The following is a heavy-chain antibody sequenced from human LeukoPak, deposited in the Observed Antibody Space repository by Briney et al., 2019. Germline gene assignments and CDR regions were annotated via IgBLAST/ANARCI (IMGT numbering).Heavy chain of an antibody. CDR2: IYYSGST. CDR3: ARHGMYSSGDPPAGSPDY. D-gene: IGHD6-19*01. CDR1: GGSISSYY. Sequence: SETLSLTCTVSGGSISSYYWSWIRQPPGKGLEWIGYIYYSGSTNYNPSLKSRVTISVDTSKNQFSLKLSSVTAADTAVYYCARHGMYSSGDPPAGSPDYWGQGTLVTVSS. J-gene: IGHJ4*02. V-gene: IGHV4-59*08.